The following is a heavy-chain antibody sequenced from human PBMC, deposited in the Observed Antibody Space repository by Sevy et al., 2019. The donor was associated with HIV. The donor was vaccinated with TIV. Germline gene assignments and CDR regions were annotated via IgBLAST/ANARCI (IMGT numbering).Heavy chain of an antibody. CDR3: AIGGGIY. CDR1: GFTFSSYY. CDR2: IKQEGSEK. D-gene: IGHD3-16*01. V-gene: IGHV3-7*01. Sequence: GGSLRLSCAASGFTFSSYYMSWVRQAPGKGLEWVANIKQEGSEKYYVASVKGRFTISRDNAKNSLYLQMNSLRVEDTAVYYCAIGGGIYWRQGTLVTVSS. J-gene: IGHJ4*02.